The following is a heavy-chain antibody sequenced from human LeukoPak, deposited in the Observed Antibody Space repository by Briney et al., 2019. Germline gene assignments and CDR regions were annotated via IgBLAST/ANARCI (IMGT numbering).Heavy chain of an antibody. CDR3: AIGDTREDDI. Sequence: SETLSLTCTVSGGFISGYWCSWIRQPPGKGLEWIGYTYYSGGTNYHPSLNSRVTMSVDTSKNQFSLKLSSVTAADTAVYYCAIGDTREDDIWGQGTMVTVSS. CDR1: GGFISGYW. D-gene: IGHD5-18*01. V-gene: IGHV4-59*01. CDR2: TYYSGGT. J-gene: IGHJ3*02.